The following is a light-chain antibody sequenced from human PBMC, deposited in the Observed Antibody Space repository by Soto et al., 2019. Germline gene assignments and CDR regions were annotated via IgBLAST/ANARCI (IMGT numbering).Light chain of an antibody. J-gene: IGLJ3*02. CDR3: VAWDANLGSRV. V-gene: IGLV1-47*01. Sequence: QSVLTQPPSLSGTPGQTVTISCIGSRSNIGSAIVHWYQQLPGTAPKHLIYMNSQRPSGVPDRFSGSKSGTSASLVITGLRPEDEADYYCVAWDANLGSRVFGGGTKVTVL. CDR1: RSNIGSAI. CDR2: MNS.